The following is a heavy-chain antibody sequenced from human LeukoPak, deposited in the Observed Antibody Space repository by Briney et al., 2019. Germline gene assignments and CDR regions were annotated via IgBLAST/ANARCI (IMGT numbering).Heavy chain of an antibody. CDR3: ARDSTPYYDSSGYYLDY. D-gene: IGHD3-22*01. J-gene: IGHJ4*02. V-gene: IGHV3-66*01. CDR2: PYSDGTT. CDR1: GLSVSSNY. Sequence: PGGSLRLSCAASGLSVSSNYMSWVRQAPGEGLEWVSVPYSDGTTYYADSVKGRFTISRDNAKNTLYLQMNSLRAEDTAVYYCARDSTPYYDSSGYYLDYWGQGALVTVSS.